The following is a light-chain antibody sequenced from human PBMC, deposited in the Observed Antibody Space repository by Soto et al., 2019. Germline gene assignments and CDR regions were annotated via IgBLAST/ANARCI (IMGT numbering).Light chain of an antibody. CDR3: KQDYSTPVT. J-gene: IGKJ1*01. Sequence: DIVLTQSPELLAVSLGETATINCKTSRSVLHRSKNKNYLGWYQKKAGQPPKLLIYWAYNREFGVHDRFSGSGSGTDFTLTIRRLEAEDVAVYYCKQDYSTPVTFGQGTKVDIK. V-gene: IGKV4-1*01. CDR2: WAY. CDR1: RSVLHRSKNKNY.